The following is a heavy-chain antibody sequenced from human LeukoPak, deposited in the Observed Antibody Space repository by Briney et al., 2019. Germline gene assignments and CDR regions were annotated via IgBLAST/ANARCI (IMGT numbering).Heavy chain of an antibody. D-gene: IGHD5-12*01. CDR3: ARLSGYGLHYYYYMDV. CDR2: ISHSGST. CDR1: GGSISSSSYY. Sequence: SETLSLTCTVSGGSISSSSYYWGWIRQPPGKGLEWIGSISHSGSTYYDASLKSRVRIPVDTSKNQFSLKLSSVTAADTAVYYCARLSGYGLHYYYYMDVWGKGTTVTVSS. V-gene: IGHV4-39*07. J-gene: IGHJ6*03.